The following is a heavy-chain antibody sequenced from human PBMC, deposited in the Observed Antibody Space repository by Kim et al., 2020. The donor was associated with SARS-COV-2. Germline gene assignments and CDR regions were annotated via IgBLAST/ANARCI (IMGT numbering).Heavy chain of an antibody. V-gene: IGHV3-48*03. D-gene: IGHD4-4*01. Sequence: IYNADPVKGRFTISRDKDTESLYLQMNRRRAEDTAVYYCARGPNYSPFDYWGQGTLVTVSS. CDR2: I. J-gene: IGHJ4*02. CDR3: ARGPNYSPFDY.